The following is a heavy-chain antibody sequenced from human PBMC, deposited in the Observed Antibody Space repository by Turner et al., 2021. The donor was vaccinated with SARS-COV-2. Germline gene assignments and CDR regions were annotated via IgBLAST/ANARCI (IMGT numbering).Heavy chain of an antibody. D-gene: IGHD6-13*01. CDR1: GYTFIGYY. CDR2: INPNSGAT. J-gene: IGHJ6*02. Sequence: QVQLVQSGAEVKKPGASVKVSCKASGYTFIGYYMHWVRQAPGQGLEWMGWINPNSGATNYAQKFQGRVTMTRDTSISTAYMELSRLRSDDTAVYYCAREQRAAAGDCYYGMEVWGRGTTVTVS. CDR3: AREQRAAAGDCYYGMEV. V-gene: IGHV1-2*02.